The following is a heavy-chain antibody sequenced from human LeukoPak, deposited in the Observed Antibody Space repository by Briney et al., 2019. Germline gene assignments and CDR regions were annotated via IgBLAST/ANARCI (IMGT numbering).Heavy chain of an antibody. D-gene: IGHD5-18*01. CDR3: AKGLDTAMATYYYGMDV. CDR1: GFTFSSYA. Sequence: GGSLRLSCAASGFTFSSYAMSWVRQAPGKGLEWVSAISGSGGSTCYADSVKGRFTISRDNSKNTLYLQMNSLRAEDTAVYYCAKGLDTAMATYYYGMDVWGQGTTVTVSS. V-gene: IGHV3-23*01. J-gene: IGHJ6*02. CDR2: ISGSGGST.